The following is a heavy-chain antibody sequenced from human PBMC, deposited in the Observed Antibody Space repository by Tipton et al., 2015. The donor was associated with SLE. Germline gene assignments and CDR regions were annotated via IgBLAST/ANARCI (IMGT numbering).Heavy chain of an antibody. D-gene: IGHD2-2*01. J-gene: IGHJ3*02. Sequence: SLRLSCAASGFTFSNYAMSWVRQAPGKGLEWVSAISGSGTNTYYADSVKGRFTISRDNAKNSLYLQMNSLRAEDTAVYYCAREAPIVVVPADYAFDIWGQGTTVTVSS. CDR3: AREAPIVVVPADYAFDI. CDR2: ISGSGTNT. CDR1: GFTFSNYA. V-gene: IGHV3-23*01.